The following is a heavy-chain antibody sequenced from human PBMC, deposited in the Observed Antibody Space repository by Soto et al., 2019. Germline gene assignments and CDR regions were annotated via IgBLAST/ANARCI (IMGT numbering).Heavy chain of an antibody. D-gene: IGHD3-10*01. V-gene: IGHV3-23*01. CDR2: ISGSGGST. J-gene: IGHJ4*02. CDR3: AKTQPRVRGVIPTAFDY. Sequence: GGSLRLSCAASGFTFSSYAMSWVRQAPGKGLEWVSAISGSGGSTYYADSVKGRFTISRDNSKNTLYLQMNSLRAEDTAVYYCAKTQPRVRGVIPTAFDYWGQGTLVTVSS. CDR1: GFTFSSYA.